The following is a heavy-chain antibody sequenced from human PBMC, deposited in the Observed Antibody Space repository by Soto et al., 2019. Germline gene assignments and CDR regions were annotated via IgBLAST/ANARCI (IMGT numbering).Heavy chain of an antibody. Sequence: PGEYLKISCMCSGYAFTSYWIAWVRQMPGKGLEWMGIIYPGDSDNRYSPSFQGQVTISADKSITAAYLQWSSLKASDTAMYYCARGYCSTTICHPCFDSWGQGTLVTVSS. V-gene: IGHV5-51*01. J-gene: IGHJ5*01. CDR2: IYPGDSDN. CDR3: ARGYCSTTICHPCFDS. D-gene: IGHD2-2*01. CDR1: GYAFTSYW.